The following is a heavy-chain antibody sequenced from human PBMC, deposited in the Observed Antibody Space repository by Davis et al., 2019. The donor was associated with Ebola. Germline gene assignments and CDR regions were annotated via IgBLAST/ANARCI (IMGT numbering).Heavy chain of an antibody. CDR2: ISAYNGNT. V-gene: IGHV1-18*01. J-gene: IGHJ4*02. CDR3: ARVSLIVDVMIDY. CDR1: GYTFSSYG. Sequence: ASVKVSYKASGYTFSSYGISWVRQAPGQGLEWMGWISAYNGNTNYAQNLQGRVTMTTDTSTSTAYMELRSLRSDDTAVYYCARVSLIVDVMIDYWGQGTLVTVSS. D-gene: IGHD3-22*01.